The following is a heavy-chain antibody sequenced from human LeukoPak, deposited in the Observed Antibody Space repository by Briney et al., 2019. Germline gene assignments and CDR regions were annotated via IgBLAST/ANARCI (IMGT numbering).Heavy chain of an antibody. Sequence: PGGSLRLSCAASGFTFSNYYMSWIRQAPGKGLEWISYITSSDSYTKYADSVQGRFTTSRDNAQNSLYLQMNSLRAEDTAVYYCARTSGSYSFDYWGQGTLVTVSS. CDR2: ITSSDSYT. CDR1: GFTFSNYY. CDR3: ARTSGSYSFDY. J-gene: IGHJ4*02. D-gene: IGHD1-26*01. V-gene: IGHV3-11*06.